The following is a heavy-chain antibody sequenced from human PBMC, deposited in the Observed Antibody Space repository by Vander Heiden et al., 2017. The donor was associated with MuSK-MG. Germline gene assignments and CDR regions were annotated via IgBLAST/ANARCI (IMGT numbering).Heavy chain of an antibody. V-gene: IGHV3-21*01. J-gene: IGHJ3*02. CDR2: SSSSSSYI. CDR1: GFPFSSYS. CDR3: ARPIAVAGADAFDI. D-gene: IGHD6-19*01. Sequence: EVQLVESGGGLVTPGGSLRLSCAASGFPFSSYSMNGVRQAPGKGLDWVSSSSSSSSYIYYADSVKGRFTISRDNAKNSLYLQMNSLRAEDTAVYYCARPIAVAGADAFDIWGQGTMVTVSS.